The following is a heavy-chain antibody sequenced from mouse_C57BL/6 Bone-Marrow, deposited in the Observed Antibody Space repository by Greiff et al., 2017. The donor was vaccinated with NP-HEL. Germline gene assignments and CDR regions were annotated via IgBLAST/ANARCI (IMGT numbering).Heavy chain of an antibody. V-gene: IGHV3-6*01. J-gene: IGHJ2*01. Sequence: DVKLQESGPGLVKPSQSLSLTCSVTGYSITSGYYWNWIRQFPGNKLEWMGYISYDGSNNYNPSLKNRISITRDTSKNQFFLKLNSVTTEDTATYYCATGTSYWGQGTTLTVSS. D-gene: IGHD4-1*01. CDR1: GYSITSGYY. CDR2: ISYDGSN. CDR3: ATGTSY.